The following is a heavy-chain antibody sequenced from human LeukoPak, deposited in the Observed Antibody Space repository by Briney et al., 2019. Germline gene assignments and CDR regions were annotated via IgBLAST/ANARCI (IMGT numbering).Heavy chain of an antibody. V-gene: IGHV1-2*02. Sequence: ASVKVSCKASGYTFTGYYMHWVRQAPGQGLEWMGWINPNSGGTNYAQKFQGRVTTTRDTSISTAYMELSRLRSDDTAVYYCARDHVISPGFDYWGQGTLVTVSS. D-gene: IGHD2-21*01. CDR3: ARDHVISPGFDY. CDR2: INPNSGGT. CDR1: GYTFTGYY. J-gene: IGHJ4*02.